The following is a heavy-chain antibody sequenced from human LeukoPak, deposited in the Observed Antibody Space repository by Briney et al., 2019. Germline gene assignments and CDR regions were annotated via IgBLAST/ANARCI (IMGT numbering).Heavy chain of an antibody. Sequence: KDGESLKISFKGSGXTFTRYCIGWVRQVPGKGLEWMGIIYPADSDTRYSPSFQGQVTISVDKSVGAAYLQWSSLKASDTAMYYCASPPTRECSSISCPLSYWGQGTLVTVSS. D-gene: IGHD2-2*01. CDR2: IYPADSDT. V-gene: IGHV5-51*01. CDR3: ASPPTRECSSISCPLSY. J-gene: IGHJ4*02. CDR1: GXTFTRYC.